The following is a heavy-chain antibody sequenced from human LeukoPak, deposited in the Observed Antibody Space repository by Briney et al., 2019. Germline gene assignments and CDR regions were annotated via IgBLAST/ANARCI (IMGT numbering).Heavy chain of an antibody. CDR1: GFTFTSYA. CDR3: AGGDYVRYYYGMDV. V-gene: IGHV1-3*01. Sequence: GGSLRLSCAASGFTFTSYAMHWVRQAPGQRLEWMGWINAGNGNTKYSQKFQGRVTITRDTSASTAYMELSSLRSEDTAVYYCAGGDYVRYYYGMDVWGQGTTVTVSS. D-gene: IGHD4-17*01. CDR2: INAGNGNT. J-gene: IGHJ6*02.